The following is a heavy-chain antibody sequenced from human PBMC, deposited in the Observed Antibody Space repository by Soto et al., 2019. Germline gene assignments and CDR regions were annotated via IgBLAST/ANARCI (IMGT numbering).Heavy chain of an antibody. V-gene: IGHV1-69*01. CDR2: IIPIFGTA. Sequence: QVQLVQSGAEVKKPGSSVKVSCKASGGTFSSYAISWVRQAPGQGLEWMGGIIPIFGTANYAQKFQGRVTITADESTSTAYMELSSLRSEDTAVYYCATPYYYDSSGYYFDACDIWGQGTMVTVSS. CDR3: ATPYYYDSSGYYFDACDI. CDR1: GGTFSSYA. J-gene: IGHJ3*02. D-gene: IGHD3-22*01.